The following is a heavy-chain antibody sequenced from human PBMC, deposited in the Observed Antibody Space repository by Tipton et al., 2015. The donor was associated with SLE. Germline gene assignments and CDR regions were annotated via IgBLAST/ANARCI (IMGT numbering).Heavy chain of an antibody. J-gene: IGHJ4*02. V-gene: IGHV4-59*01. CDR3: ARLGVGCANCWYYFDL. CDR2: VYQSGTT. Sequence: TLSLTCTVSGGSISSYYWSWIRQPPGKGLEWLGDVYQSGTTNSNPSLKSRVTISVDTSKNQFSLKASAATAADTAVYYCARLGVGCANCWYYFDLWGQGALVTVSS. D-gene: IGHD2-21*01. CDR1: GGSISSYY.